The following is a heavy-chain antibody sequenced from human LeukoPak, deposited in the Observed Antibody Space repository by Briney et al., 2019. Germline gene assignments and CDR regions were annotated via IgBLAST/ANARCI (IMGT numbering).Heavy chain of an antibody. V-gene: IGHV4-4*07. Sequence: PSETLSLTCTVSGGSISSYYWSWIRQPAGKGLEWIGRIYTSESTNYNPSLKSRVTMSVDTSKNQFSLNLNSVTAADTAVYYCARGMYSSAWSFDYRGQGTLVTVSS. CDR1: GGSISSYY. D-gene: IGHD6-19*01. CDR3: ARGMYSSAWSFDY. CDR2: IYTSEST. J-gene: IGHJ4*02.